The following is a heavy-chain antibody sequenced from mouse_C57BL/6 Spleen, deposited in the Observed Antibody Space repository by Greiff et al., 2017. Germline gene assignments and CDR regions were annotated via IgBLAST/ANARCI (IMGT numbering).Heavy chain of an antibody. CDR2: IRNKANGYTT. V-gene: IGHV7-3*01. CDR1: GFTFTDYY. D-gene: IGHD2-3*01. J-gene: IGHJ2*01. Sequence: DVMLVESGGGLVQPGGSLSLSCAASGFTFTDYYMSWVRQPPGKALEWLGFIRNKANGYTTEYSASVKGRFTISRDNSQSILYLQMNALRAEDSATYYCARFDDGYFYFDDWSQGTTLTVAS. CDR3: ARFDDGYFYFDD.